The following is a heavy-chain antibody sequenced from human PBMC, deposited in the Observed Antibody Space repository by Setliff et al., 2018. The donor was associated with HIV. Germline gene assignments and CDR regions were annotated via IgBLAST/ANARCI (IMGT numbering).Heavy chain of an antibody. J-gene: IGHJ6*03. CDR3: ARGIREFRLRMVRGRLTQYYYYYMDV. CDR2: INHSGNT. CDR1: GGSFSGSY. Sequence: PSETLSLTCAVYGGSFSGSYWSWIRQPPGKGLEWIGEINHSGNTNYNPSLKSRVTISGDTSKNHFSLELSSVTAADTAVYYCARGIREFRLRMVRGRLTQYYYYYMDVWGEGTTVTV. V-gene: IGHV4-34*01. D-gene: IGHD3-10*01.